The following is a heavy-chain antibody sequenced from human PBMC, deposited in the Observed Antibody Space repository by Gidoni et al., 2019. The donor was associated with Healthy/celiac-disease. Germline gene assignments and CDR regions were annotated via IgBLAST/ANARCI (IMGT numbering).Heavy chain of an antibody. Sequence: QLQLQESGPGLVKPSETLSLTCTVSGCSISSSSYSWGWIRPPPGKGLEWIGSIYYSGSTYYNPSLKSRVTISVDTSKNQFSLKLSSVTAADTAVYYCARHAPSYDYIWGSYRPFDYWGQGTLVTVSA. CDR1: GCSISSSSYS. CDR3: ARHAPSYDYIWGSYRPFDY. V-gene: IGHV4-39*01. CDR2: IYYSGST. J-gene: IGHJ4*02. D-gene: IGHD3-16*02.